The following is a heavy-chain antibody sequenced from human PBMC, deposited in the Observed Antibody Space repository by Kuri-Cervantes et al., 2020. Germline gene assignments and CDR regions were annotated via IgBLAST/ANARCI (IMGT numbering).Heavy chain of an antibody. D-gene: IGHD3-22*01. J-gene: IGHJ4*02. CDR1: GFTFSSYA. Sequence: GGSLRLSCAASGFTFSSYAMSWVRQAPGKGLEWVSAISGSGGSTYYADSVKGRFTISRDNSKNTLYLQMNSLRAEDTAVYYCAKDTTDSSITMIVVVIAYFDYWGQGTLVTVSS. V-gene: IGHV3-23*01. CDR3: AKDTTDSSITMIVVVIAYFDY. CDR2: ISGSGGST.